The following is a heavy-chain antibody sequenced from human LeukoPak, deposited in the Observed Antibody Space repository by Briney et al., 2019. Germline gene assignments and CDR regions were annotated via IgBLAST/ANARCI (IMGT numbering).Heavy chain of an antibody. D-gene: IGHD3-10*01. V-gene: IGHV3-7*01. J-gene: IGHJ4*02. CDR3: ARERMYSGSGSTYPYYDY. CDR1: GFTFSRHW. CDR2: IKPDGSEK. Sequence: GGSLRLSCATSGFTFSRHWMTWVRQAPGKGLEWVANIKPDGSEKYYVDSVKGRCTISRDNAKNALYLEVDSLRAADTAVYYCARERMYSGSGSTYPYYDYWGQGTLVTVSS.